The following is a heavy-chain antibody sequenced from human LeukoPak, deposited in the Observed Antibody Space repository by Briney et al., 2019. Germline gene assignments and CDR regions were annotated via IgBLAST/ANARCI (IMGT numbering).Heavy chain of an antibody. V-gene: IGHV4-39*07. CDR3: AREYGFMTTVFHAFDI. D-gene: IGHD4-17*01. CDR2: VYYSGNT. CDR1: GGSITSSSYY. J-gene: IGHJ3*02. Sequence: ASETLSLTCTVSGGSITSSSYYWGWIRQPPGKGLEWIGSVYYSGNTYYNPSLKSRVTISVDTSKKQFSLKLTSVTAADTAIYYCAREYGFMTTVFHAFDIWGQGTMVTVSS.